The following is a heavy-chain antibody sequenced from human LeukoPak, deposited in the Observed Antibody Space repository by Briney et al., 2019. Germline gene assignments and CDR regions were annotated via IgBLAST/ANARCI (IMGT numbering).Heavy chain of an antibody. CDR1: GFTFSSYA. D-gene: IGHD6-19*01. Sequence: GGSLRLSCAASGFTFSSYAMSWVRQAPGKGLEWVSAISGSGGSTYYADSVKGRFTISRDNSKNTLYLQMNSLRAEDTAVYYCAKDLYPLEVPGRLVLLRRGYWGQGTLVTVSS. CDR2: ISGSGGST. CDR3: AKDLYPLEVPGRLVLLRRGY. V-gene: IGHV3-23*01. J-gene: IGHJ4*02.